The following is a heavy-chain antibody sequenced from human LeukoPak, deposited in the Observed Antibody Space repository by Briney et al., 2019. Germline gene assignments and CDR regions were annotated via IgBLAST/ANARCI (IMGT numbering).Heavy chain of an antibody. V-gene: IGHV3-21*01. Sequence: GSLRLSCAASGFTFSSYSMIGVRQAPGKGLEWVSSISSSSSYIYYADSVKGRFTISRDNAKNSLYLQMNSLRAEDTAVYYCARWRRYCSGGSCYLFDYWGQGTLVTVSS. CDR3: ARWRRYCSGGSCYLFDY. J-gene: IGHJ4*02. CDR2: ISSSSSYI. D-gene: IGHD2-15*01. CDR1: GFTFSSYS.